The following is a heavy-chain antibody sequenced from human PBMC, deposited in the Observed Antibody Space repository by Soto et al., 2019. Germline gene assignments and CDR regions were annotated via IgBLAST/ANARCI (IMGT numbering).Heavy chain of an antibody. D-gene: IGHD4-17*01. J-gene: IGHJ4*02. CDR1: GFSFRSHG. V-gene: IGHV3-33*01. CDR3: ARDSSGVTTYFDS. CDR2: IWYDGSKK. Sequence: QVQLVESGGGVVQPGRSLRLSCAASGFSFRSHGMHCVRQAPGKGLEWVAVIWYDGSKKYYADSVKGRFTISRDNSKNTLYLEMNSLRAEDTAVYYCARDSSGVTTYFDSWGQGSLVTVSS.